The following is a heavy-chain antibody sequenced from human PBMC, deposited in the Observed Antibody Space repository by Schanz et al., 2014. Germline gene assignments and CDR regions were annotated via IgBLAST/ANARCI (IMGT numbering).Heavy chain of an antibody. CDR3: ARDKGGYYPFDY. CDR2: INQDGSDK. Sequence: EVQLVEAGGGLIQPGGSLRLSCAVSGFTVNTNYMSWVRQAPGKGLEWVANINQDGSDKSYVDSVKGRFTISRDNAKNSLYLXXXXXXXXXXXVYYCARDKGGYYPFDYWGQGSLVTVSS. D-gene: IGHD3-22*01. V-gene: IGHV3-7*01. J-gene: IGHJ4*02. CDR1: GFTVNTNY.